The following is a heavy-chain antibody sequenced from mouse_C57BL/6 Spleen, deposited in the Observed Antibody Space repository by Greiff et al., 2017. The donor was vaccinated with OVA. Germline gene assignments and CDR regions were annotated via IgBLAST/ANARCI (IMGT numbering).Heavy chain of an antibody. J-gene: IGHJ3*01. V-gene: IGHV1-69*01. CDR2: IDPSDSYS. CDR3: ASWGYYGSSPWFAY. CDR1: GYTFTSYW. Sequence: VQLQQPGAELVMPGASVKLSCKASGYTFTSYWMHWVKQRPGQGLEWIGEIDPSDSYSTYNQKFTGKSPLTVDKSSSTAYLQLRSLTSEDSAVDYCASWGYYGSSPWFAYWGQGTLVTVSA. D-gene: IGHD1-1*01.